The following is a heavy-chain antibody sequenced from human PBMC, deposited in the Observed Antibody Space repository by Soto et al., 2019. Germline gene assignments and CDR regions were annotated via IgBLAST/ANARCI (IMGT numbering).Heavy chain of an antibody. CDR2: IKSRSDGGAR. CDR3: VEGWNDF. J-gene: IGHJ4*02. V-gene: IGHV3-15*01. Sequence: EVKVVESGGDFVKPGGSLRLSCATSGFMFSSAWMSWVRQAPGKGLEWVSRIKSRSDGGARDYAAPVKGRFNISRDDSKHMVYLQMDSLKVEDSAVYYCVEGWNDFWGQGTRVTVSS. D-gene: IGHD1-1*01. CDR1: GFMFSSAW.